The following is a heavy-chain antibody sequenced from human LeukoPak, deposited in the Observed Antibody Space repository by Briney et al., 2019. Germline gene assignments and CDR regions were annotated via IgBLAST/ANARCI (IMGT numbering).Heavy chain of an antibody. CDR1: GFTFDDYA. V-gene: IGHV3-9*01. CDR2: ISYNSGNI. J-gene: IGHJ1*01. Sequence: GGSLRLSCAASGFTFDDYAMHWVRQAPGKGLEWVSGISYNSGNIGYADSVKGRFTISRDNAKNSLCLQMNSLRAGDTALYYCAKDKVDDIRGYYYRGAYFQHWGQGTLVTVSS. D-gene: IGHD3-22*01. CDR3: AKDKVDDIRGYYYRGAYFQH.